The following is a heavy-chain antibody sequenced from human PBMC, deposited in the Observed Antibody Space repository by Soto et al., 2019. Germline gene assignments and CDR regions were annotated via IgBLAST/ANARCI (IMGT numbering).Heavy chain of an antibody. CDR1: GASISTNNFY. D-gene: IGHD2-8*02. Sequence: PSETLSLTCTVSGASISTNNFYWGWIRQPPGKGLEWIGSIYYSGSTYYNPSLKSRVIISVDTSKNHFSLTLTSVTAADTAVYYCARRCTAWSGGYNYYYDSWGRGTLVTGSS. CDR2: IYYSGST. V-gene: IGHV4-39*02. CDR3: ARRCTAWSGGYNYYYDS. J-gene: IGHJ4*02.